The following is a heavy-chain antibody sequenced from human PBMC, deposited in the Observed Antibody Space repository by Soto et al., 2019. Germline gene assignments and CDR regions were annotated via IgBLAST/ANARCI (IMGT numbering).Heavy chain of an antibody. CDR2: MNPNSGNT. D-gene: IGHD3-10*01. V-gene: IGHV1-8*01. CDR1: GYTFTSYD. CDR3: ASGINYYASGDDAFDI. J-gene: IGHJ3*02. Sequence: QVQLVQSGAEVKKPGASVKVSCKASGYTFTSYDINWVRQATGQGLEWMGWMNPNSGNTGYAQKFQGRVTMTRNTSISTAYMELRSLRSEDTAVYYCASGINYYASGDDAFDIWGQGTMVTVSS.